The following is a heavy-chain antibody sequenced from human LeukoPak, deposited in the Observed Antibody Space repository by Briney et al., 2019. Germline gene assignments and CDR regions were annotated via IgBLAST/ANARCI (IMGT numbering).Heavy chain of an antibody. V-gene: IGHV4-59*12. CDR3: ALDPKLALYGYVY. J-gene: IGHJ4*02. Sequence: SETLSLTCTVSGDSIGSYYWSWIRQPPGKGLEWIGYLHDTENTNYDPSLKSRVTISLDTSKNQFSLKLSSVTAADTAIYYCALDPKLALYGYVYWGQGTLITVSS. CDR1: GDSIGSYY. CDR2: LHDTENT. D-gene: IGHD5-18*01.